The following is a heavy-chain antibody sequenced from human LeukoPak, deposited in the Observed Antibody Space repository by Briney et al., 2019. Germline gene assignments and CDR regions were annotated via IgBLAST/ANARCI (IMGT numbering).Heavy chain of an antibody. Sequence: GCAQRLPYIASGFWFSDYFMIWLRQAPAKALEWISQVSRSGTTIYYPDSAKGRFTISSDNAKDSVHLQMDSVRAEGPALYFVSRGGVAHYDMLTSYVEVAWFVPWGQGTLVTVSS. CDR1: GFWFSDYF. CDR3: SRGGVAHYDMLTSYVEVAWFVP. J-gene: IGHJ5*02. CDR2: VSRSGTTI. V-gene: IGHV3-11*01. D-gene: IGHD3-9*01.